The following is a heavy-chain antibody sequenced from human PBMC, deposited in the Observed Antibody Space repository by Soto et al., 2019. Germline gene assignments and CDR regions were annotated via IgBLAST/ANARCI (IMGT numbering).Heavy chain of an antibody. J-gene: IGHJ4*02. V-gene: IGHV3-21*01. CDR1: GFTFSSYS. CDR2: ISSSSSYI. D-gene: IGHD3-22*01. CDR3: ARDYYYESSGYYAGFDY. Sequence: EVQLVESGGGLVKPGGSLRLSCAASGFTFSSYSMNWVRQAPGKGLEWVSSISSSSSYIYYADSVKGRFTISRDNTMNSLYLQMNSLRAEDTAVYYCARDYYYESSGYYAGFDYWGQGTLVNVSS.